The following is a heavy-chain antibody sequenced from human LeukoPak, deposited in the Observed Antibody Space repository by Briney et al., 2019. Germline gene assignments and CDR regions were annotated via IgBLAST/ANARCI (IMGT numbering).Heavy chain of an antibody. D-gene: IGHD3-10*01. CDR2: INPSGGST. CDR1: GYTFTSYY. CDR3: VRDGEGVAISVNYWFDP. V-gene: IGHV1-46*01. J-gene: IGHJ5*02. Sequence: ASVKVSCKASGYTFTSYYMHWVRQAPGQGLEWMGIINPSGGSTSYAQKFQGRVTMTRDTSTSTVYMELSSLRSEDTAMYYCVRDGEGVAISVNYWFDPWGQGTLVTVSS.